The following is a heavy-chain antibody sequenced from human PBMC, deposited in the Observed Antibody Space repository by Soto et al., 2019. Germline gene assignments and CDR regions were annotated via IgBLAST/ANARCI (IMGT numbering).Heavy chain of an antibody. V-gene: IGHV3-23*01. D-gene: IGHD6-6*01. CDR1: GFTFSSYA. CDR3: AKRNSSSTFDY. Sequence: LRLSCAASGFTFSSYAMSWVRQAPGKGLEWVSVISGSDDSTYYADSVKGRFTISRDNSKNTLYLQMNSLRAEDTAVYYCAKRNSSSTFDYWGQGTLVTVPQ. J-gene: IGHJ4*02. CDR2: ISGSDDST.